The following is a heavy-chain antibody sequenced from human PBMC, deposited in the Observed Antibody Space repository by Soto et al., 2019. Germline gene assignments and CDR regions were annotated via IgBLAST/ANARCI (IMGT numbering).Heavy chain of an antibody. CDR1: GFTFRTYA. J-gene: IGHJ4*02. D-gene: IGHD6-13*01. Sequence: EVQLLESGGGLVQPGGSLRLSCAASGFTFRTYAMSWVRQAPGKGLEWVSGISGSGGSTFYADSVKGRFTISRDNSKNTLYLHMHSLRVEDTAVYYCAKDEAVAAVVSFDHWGQGTLVTVSP. V-gene: IGHV3-23*01. CDR2: ISGSGGST. CDR3: AKDEAVAAVVSFDH.